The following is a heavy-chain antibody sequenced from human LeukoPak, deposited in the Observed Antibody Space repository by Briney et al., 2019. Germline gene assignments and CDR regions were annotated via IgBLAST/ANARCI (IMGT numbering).Heavy chain of an antibody. Sequence: GGSLRLSCAASGFSLSSYAMSWVRQAPGKGLEWVSSISGSGDDTYTADSVKGRFTISRDNSKKTLFLQMTSLRDGDTAVYYCARSLRHCTSTSRSLYYYMDVWGKGTTVTVSS. V-gene: IGHV3-23*01. CDR1: GFSLSSYA. CDR2: ISGSGDDT. D-gene: IGHD2-2*01. J-gene: IGHJ6*03. CDR3: ARSLRHCTSTSRSLYYYMDV.